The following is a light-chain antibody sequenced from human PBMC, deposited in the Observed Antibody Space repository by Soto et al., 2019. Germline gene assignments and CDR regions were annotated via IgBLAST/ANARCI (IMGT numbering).Light chain of an antibody. J-gene: IGKJ1*01. V-gene: IGKV1-6*01. CDR1: QGIGKD. CDR2: DVS. CDR3: LKDSIGWT. Sequence: AIQMTQSPSSLSASVGDRVTITCRASQGIGKDLGWYQQKPGKAPKLLIYDVSSLQSGVPSRFSGSGSGTDFTLTISSLQPEDSATYYCLKDSIGWTFGQGTKVEIK.